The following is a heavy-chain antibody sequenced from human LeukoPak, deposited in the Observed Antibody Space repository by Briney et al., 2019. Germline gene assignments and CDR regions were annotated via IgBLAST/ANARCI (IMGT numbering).Heavy chain of an antibody. D-gene: IGHD6-6*01. J-gene: IGHJ6*03. CDR1: GGTFSSYA. V-gene: IGHV1-69*05. Sequence: GASVKVSCKASGGTFSSYAISWVRQAPGQGLEWMGRIIPIFGTANYAQKFQGRVTITTDESTSTAHMELSSLRSEDTAVYYCATALDSSSSPFGLHDYYMDVWGKGTTVTVSS. CDR2: IIPIFGTA. CDR3: ATALDSSSSPFGLHDYYMDV.